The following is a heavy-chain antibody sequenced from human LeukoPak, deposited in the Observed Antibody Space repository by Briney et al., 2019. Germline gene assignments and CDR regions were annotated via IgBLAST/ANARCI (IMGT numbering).Heavy chain of an antibody. CDR3: ASYIMLATTYYFDY. CDR2: IKQDASQT. CDR1: GFTFTPPW. Sequence: PGGSLRLSCAASGFTFTPPWMAWVRQAPGKGLEWVANIKQDASQTSYVDSVKGRFTVSRDNAKNSMYHQMNSLRAEDTAVYYCASYIMLATTYYFDYWGQGTLVTVSS. V-gene: IGHV3-7*03. D-gene: IGHD5-12*01. J-gene: IGHJ4*02.